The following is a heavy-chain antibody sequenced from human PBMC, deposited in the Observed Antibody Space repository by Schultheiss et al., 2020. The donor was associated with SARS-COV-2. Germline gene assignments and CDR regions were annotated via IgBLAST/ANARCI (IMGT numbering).Heavy chain of an antibody. J-gene: IGHJ1*01. V-gene: IGHV3-33*01. CDR1: GSTFSMHG. D-gene: IGHD3-22*01. CDR2: IWYDGSNK. CDR3: ARDYYDSSGGAEYFQH. Sequence: GESLKISCAASGSTFSMHGMHWVRQAPGRGPEWVAVIWYDGSNKYYADSVKGRFTISRDNSKNTLYLQMNSLRAEDTAVYYCARDYYDSSGGAEYFQHWGQGTLVTVSS.